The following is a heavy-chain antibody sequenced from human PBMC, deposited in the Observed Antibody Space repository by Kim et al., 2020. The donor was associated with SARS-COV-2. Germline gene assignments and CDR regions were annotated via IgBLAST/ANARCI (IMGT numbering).Heavy chain of an antibody. D-gene: IGHD3-22*01. CDR2: ISSSSSYI. V-gene: IGHV3-21*01. CDR3: ARDSVYDSSGSP. J-gene: IGHJ5*02. CDR1: GFTFSSYS. Sequence: GGSLRLSCAASGFTFSSYSMNWVRQAPGKGLEWVSSISSSSSYIYYADSLNGRFTISRDNAKNSLYLQMNSLRAEDTAVYYCARDSVYDSSGSPWGQGTLVTVSS.